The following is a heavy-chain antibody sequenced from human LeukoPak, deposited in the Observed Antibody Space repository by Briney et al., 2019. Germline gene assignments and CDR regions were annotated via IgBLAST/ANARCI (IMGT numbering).Heavy chain of an antibody. CDR3: ARSNQADDY. CDR1: GFTFSSYA. CDR2: INSGGSRT. V-gene: IGHV3-74*01. D-gene: IGHD1-14*01. Sequence: TGGSLRLFCGASGFTFSSYAMSWVRQAPGKGLVWVSRINSGGSRTTYAHSVKGRFTISRDKAKNTLYLQMDSLRAEDTGVYYCARSNQADDYWGQGTLVTVSS. J-gene: IGHJ4*02.